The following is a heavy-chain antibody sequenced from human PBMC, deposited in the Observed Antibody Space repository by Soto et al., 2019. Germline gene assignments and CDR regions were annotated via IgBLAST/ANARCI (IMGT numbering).Heavy chain of an antibody. J-gene: IGHJ2*01. CDR3: AREGMPVVTPTQPYLYFDL. Sequence: QVQLVESGGGVVQPGRSLRLSCAASGFTFSSYGIHWVRQAPGKGLEWVAVIWYDGSNKYYADSVKGRFTISRDNSKNTLYLAMNRLRAEDTAVDYCAREGMPVVTPTQPYLYFDLWGRGTLVTVSS. D-gene: IGHD2-21*02. V-gene: IGHV3-33*01. CDR1: GFTFSSYG. CDR2: IWYDGSNK.